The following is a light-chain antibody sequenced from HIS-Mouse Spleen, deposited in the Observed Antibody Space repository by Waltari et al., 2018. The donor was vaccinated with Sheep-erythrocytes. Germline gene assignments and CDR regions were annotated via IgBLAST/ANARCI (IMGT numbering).Light chain of an antibody. V-gene: IGLV3-1*01. CDR2: QET. CDR1: QLGDRY. Sequence: SSELTQPPSVSVSPGQTASITCSGEQLGDRYACWYQQKPGQSPVLVIYQETKLPSGTPERFSGYNSGNTATLTISGTQAMDEADYYCQAWDSSIVVFGGGTKLTVL. CDR3: QAWDSSIVV. J-gene: IGLJ2*01.